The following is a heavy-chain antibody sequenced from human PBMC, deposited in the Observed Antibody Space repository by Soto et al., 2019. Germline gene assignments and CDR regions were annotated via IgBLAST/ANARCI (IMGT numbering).Heavy chain of an antibody. CDR2: IGGGGDT. CDR1: GFTLSSYA. CDR3: AKGVLGACSGNSFHSRVLDD. Sequence: PGGSLTLSCAPSGFTLSSYAMSWVRQAPGKGLEWVSAIGGGGDTYYADSVKGRFTISRDKSKNPLYVQMNTLSAEDTAVYRCAKGVLGACSGNSFHSRVLDDWGQGTPVTVS. D-gene: IGHD2-15*01. V-gene: IGHV3-23*01. J-gene: IGHJ4*02.